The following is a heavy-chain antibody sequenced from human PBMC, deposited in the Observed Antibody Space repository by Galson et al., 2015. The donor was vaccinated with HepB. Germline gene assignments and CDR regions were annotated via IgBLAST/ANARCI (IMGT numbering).Heavy chain of an antibody. CDR2: ISSSSAYI. V-gene: IGHV3-21*01. J-gene: IGHJ4*02. CDR3: ARGRVGSGYYTQRVDY. CDR1: GFTFSSYS. Sequence: SLRLSCAASGFTFSSYSMNWVRQAPGKGLEWVSSISSSSAYIYSADSVKGRFTISRDNAKNSLYLQMNSLRAEDTAVYYCARGRVGSGYYTQRVDYWGQGTLVTVSS. D-gene: IGHD3-3*01.